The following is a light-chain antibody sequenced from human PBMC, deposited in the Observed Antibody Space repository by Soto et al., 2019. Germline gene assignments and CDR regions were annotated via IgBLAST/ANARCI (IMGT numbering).Light chain of an antibody. J-gene: IGKJ5*01. CDR3: QQYTNWPPIT. CDR2: AAS. Sequence: DIVLNQTPLSLSVTPGQPASLSCKSSHSLLYSDGKTSLYWYQQKRGRAPRLLIYAASTRATGGPARFSGSGSGTEFTLTISSLQSEDFAVYYCQQYTNWPPITFGQVTRLE. V-gene: IGKV2-29*02. CDR1: HSLLYSDGKTS.